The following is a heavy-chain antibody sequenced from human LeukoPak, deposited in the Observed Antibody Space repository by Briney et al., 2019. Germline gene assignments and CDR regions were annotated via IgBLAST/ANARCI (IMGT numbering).Heavy chain of an antibody. Sequence: GGSLRLSCAASGFTFSSYGMHWVRQAPGKGLEWVAVIWYDGSNKYYADSVKGRFTISRDNAKNTLYLQMNSLRAEDTAVYYCVRAGGEWELLTYFEYWGQGTLVTVSS. CDR1: GFTFSSYG. CDR2: IWYDGSNK. D-gene: IGHD3-3*01. CDR3: VRAGGEWELLTYFEY. J-gene: IGHJ4*02. V-gene: IGHV3-33*01.